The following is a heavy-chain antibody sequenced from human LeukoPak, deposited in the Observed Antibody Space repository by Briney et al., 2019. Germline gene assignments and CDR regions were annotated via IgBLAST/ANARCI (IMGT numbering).Heavy chain of an antibody. CDR3: ARDYRTGGWYFDY. CDR1: GGSISSYY. CDR2: IYYSGST. J-gene: IGHJ4*02. V-gene: IGHV4-59*12. Sequence: PSETLSLTCTVSGGSISSYYWSWIRQPPGKGLEWIGYIYYSGSTYYNPSLKSRVTISVDTSKNQFSLKLSSVTAADTAVYYCARDYRTGGWYFDYWGQGTLVTVSS. D-gene: IGHD6-19*01.